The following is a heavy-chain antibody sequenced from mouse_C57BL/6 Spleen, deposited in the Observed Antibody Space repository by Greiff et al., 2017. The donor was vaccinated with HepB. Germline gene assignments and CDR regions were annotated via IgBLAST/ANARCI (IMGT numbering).Heavy chain of an antibody. CDR2: ISYDGSN. Sequence: EVKLMESGPGLVKPSQSLSLTCSVTGYSITSGYYWNWIRQFPGNKLEWMGYISYDGSNNYNPSLKNRISITRDTSKNQFFLKLNSVTTEDTATYYCARGRGNYPWFAYWGQGTLVTVSA. V-gene: IGHV3-6*01. CDR1: GYSITSGYY. D-gene: IGHD2-1*01. J-gene: IGHJ3*01. CDR3: ARGRGNYPWFAY.